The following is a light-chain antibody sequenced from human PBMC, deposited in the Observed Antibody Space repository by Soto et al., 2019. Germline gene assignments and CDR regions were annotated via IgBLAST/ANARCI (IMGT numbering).Light chain of an antibody. V-gene: IGKV4-1*01. CDR3: QRYYSTPPT. CDR1: QSVLYSSNNKNY. J-gene: IGKJ3*01. CDR2: WAS. Sequence: DIVMTQSPDSLAVSLGERATINCKSSQSVLYSSNNKNYLAWYQQKPGQPPKLLIYWASTRESGVPDRFSGSGSGTDVTLTISSLQAEDVAVYYCQRYYSTPPTFGPGTKVDIK.